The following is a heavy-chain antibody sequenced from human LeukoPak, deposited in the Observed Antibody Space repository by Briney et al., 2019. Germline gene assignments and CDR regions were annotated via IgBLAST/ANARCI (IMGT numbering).Heavy chain of an antibody. CDR3: AKESPYGSGSRNYYFHY. CDR2: ISGSDDRT. J-gene: IGHJ4*02. CDR1: GFTFSSNA. D-gene: IGHD3-10*01. Sequence: PGGSLRLSCAASGFTFSSNAMSWVRQAPRKGLEWVSAISGSDDRTYYADSVKGRFTISRDNSKNTLYLQMNSLRPEDTAIYYCAKESPYGSGSRNYYFHYWGQGTLVTVSS. V-gene: IGHV3-23*01.